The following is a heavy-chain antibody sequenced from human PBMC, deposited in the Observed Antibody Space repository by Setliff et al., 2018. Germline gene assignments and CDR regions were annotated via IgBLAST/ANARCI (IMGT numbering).Heavy chain of an antibody. CDR2: IRQDGTNK. V-gene: IGHV3-7*03. Sequence: GGSLRLSCEAFGFTFNNYWMSWARQAPGKGLEWVADIRQDGTNKYYADSVKGRFTISRDNAKNSLYLQMNSLRAEDTALYYCAREVWNYYDKSWSGYADHWGQGTLVTVSS. D-gene: IGHD3-3*01. CDR1: GFTFNNYW. J-gene: IGHJ4*02. CDR3: AREVWNYYDKSWSGYADH.